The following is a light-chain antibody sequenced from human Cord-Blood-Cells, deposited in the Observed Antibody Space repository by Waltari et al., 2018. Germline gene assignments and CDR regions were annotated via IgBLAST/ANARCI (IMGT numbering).Light chain of an antibody. V-gene: IGKV4-1*01. CDR1: QSVLYRSNNKTY. CDR3: QQYYSTPYS. Sequence: IVMTQSPDSLAVALGERATINCKSSQSVLYRSNNKTYLAWYQQKPGQPPKLLIYWASTRESGVPDRFSGSGSGTDFTLTISSLQAEDVAVYYCQQYYSTPYSFGQGTKLEIK. CDR2: WAS. J-gene: IGKJ2*03.